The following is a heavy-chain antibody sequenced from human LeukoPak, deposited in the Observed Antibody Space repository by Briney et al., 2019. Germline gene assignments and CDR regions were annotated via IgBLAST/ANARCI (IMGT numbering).Heavy chain of an antibody. Sequence: ASVKVSCKASGGTFSSYALSWVRQAPGQGLEWMGGIIPIFGTANYAQKFQGRVTITADESTSTAYMELSSLRSEDTAVYYCARTLPPYRYSGSYYEELDYWGQGTLVTVSS. CDR1: GGTFSSYA. V-gene: IGHV1-69*13. CDR3: ARTLPPYRYSGSYYEELDY. J-gene: IGHJ4*02. CDR2: IIPIFGTA. D-gene: IGHD1-26*01.